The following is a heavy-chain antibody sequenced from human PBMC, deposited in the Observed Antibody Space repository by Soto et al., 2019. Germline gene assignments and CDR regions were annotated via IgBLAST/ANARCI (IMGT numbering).Heavy chain of an antibody. CDR2: ISSNSAYI. CDR1: GFTFRSFT. V-gene: IGHV3-21*01. D-gene: IGHD2-2*01. CDR3: TRDASRDTSARGWFDP. J-gene: IGHJ5*02. Sequence: GGSLRLSCAASGFTFRSFTMNWVRQAPGKGLEWVSTISSNSAYIYYTDALRGRFTISRDNAKNSLHLQMNSLRAEDTAVYYCTRDASRDTSARGWFDPWGPGTLVTVSS.